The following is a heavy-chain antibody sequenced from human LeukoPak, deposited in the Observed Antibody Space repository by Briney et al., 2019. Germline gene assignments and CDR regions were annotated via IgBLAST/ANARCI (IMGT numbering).Heavy chain of an antibody. J-gene: IGHJ4*02. V-gene: IGHV4-59*12. D-gene: IGHD1-1*01. CDR1: GGSISNYY. CDR3: ARNAAFSADS. Sequence: SETLSLTCTVSGGSISNYYWSWIRQPPGKGLEWIGEIFHSGTTNYNPSLKSRVTISVDNSKNYFSLILTSVTAADTAVYYCARNAAFSADSWGQGTLVTVSS. CDR2: IFHSGTT.